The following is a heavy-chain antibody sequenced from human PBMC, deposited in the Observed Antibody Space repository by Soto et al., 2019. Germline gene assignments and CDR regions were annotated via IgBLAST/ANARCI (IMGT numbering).Heavy chain of an antibody. CDR1: GFTFSSYA. J-gene: IGHJ6*02. CDR2: ISGSGGST. V-gene: IGHV3-23*01. Sequence: GGSLRLSCAASGFTFSSYAMSWVRQAPGKGLEWVSAISGSGGSTYYADSVKGRFTISRDNSKNTLYLQMNSLRAEDTAVYYCAKEVLYSSGWYPIDYYYGMDVWGQGTTVTVSS. D-gene: IGHD6-19*01. CDR3: AKEVLYSSGWYPIDYYYGMDV.